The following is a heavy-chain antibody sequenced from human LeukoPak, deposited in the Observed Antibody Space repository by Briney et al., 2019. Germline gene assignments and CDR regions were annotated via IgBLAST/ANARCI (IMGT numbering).Heavy chain of an antibody. CDR2: MNPNSGHT. CDR3: ARSVVGVRKRNDY. D-gene: IGHD3-16*01. V-gene: IGHV1-8*01. CDR1: GYTFSSYD. Sequence: ASVKVSCKASGYTFSSYDIIWVRQASGQGLEWIGWMNPNSGHTGYAHKFQGRVTVTRSTSISTAYMELTSLTSEDSAVYYCARSVVGVRKRNDYWGQGTLVTVSS. J-gene: IGHJ4*02.